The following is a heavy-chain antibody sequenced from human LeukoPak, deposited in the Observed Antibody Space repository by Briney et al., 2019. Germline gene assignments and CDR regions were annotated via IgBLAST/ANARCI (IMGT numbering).Heavy chain of an antibody. J-gene: IGHJ4*02. D-gene: IGHD3-16*02. Sequence: PGGSLRLSWAASGFTFSDYGMTWVRQAPGKGLEWLSVIYSGGSSFYADSVKDRFTISRDNSKNTLYLQMNSLRAEDTAVYYCAKDYLRGVLVNWGQGTLVTVSS. CDR2: IYSGGSS. CDR1: GFTFSDYG. V-gene: IGHV3-66*01. CDR3: AKDYLRGVLVN.